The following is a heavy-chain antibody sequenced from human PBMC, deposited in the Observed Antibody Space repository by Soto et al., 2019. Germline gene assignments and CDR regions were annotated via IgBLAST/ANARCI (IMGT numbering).Heavy chain of an antibody. CDR1: GFPFSTYT. CDR2: ITSSSTRNI. V-gene: IGHV3-21*06. Sequence: GGPLRLSCSASGFPFSTYTMYWVRQAPGKGLEWVSSITSSSTRNIFYADSVKGRFTISRDNANNILYLQMNNLRVEDTAVYYCARDDPVFAFDIWGQGTVVTVSS. J-gene: IGHJ3*02. CDR3: ARDDPVFAFDI.